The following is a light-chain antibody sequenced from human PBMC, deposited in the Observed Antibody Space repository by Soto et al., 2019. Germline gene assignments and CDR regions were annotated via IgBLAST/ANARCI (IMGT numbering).Light chain of an antibody. J-gene: IGLJ1*01. V-gene: IGLV2-14*01. CDR2: EVR. Sequence: QSALAQPASVSGSPGQSITISCTGTSSDVGAYNYVSWYQQHPGKASKLMIYEVRGRPSGVSNRFSGSKSGNTASLTISGLQAEDEGDYFCSSYGSTSARYVFGTGTKLTVL. CDR1: SSDVGAYNY. CDR3: SSYGSTSARYV.